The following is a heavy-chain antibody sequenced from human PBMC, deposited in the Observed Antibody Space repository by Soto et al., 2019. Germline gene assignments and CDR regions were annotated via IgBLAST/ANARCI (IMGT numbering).Heavy chain of an antibody. D-gene: IGHD3-16*01. CDR3: AKDRDYIWGSYPFDY. J-gene: IGHJ4*02. Sequence: GGSLRLSCAASGFTFDDYAMHWVRQAPGKGLEWVSGISWNSGSIGYADSVKGRFTISRDNAKNSLYLQMNSLRAEDTALYYCAKDRDYIWGSYPFDYWGQGTLVTVSS. V-gene: IGHV3-9*01. CDR2: ISWNSGSI. CDR1: GFTFDDYA.